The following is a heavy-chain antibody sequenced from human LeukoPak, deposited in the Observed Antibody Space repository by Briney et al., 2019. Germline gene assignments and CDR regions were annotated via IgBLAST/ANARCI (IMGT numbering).Heavy chain of an antibody. CDR3: ARDPDCSGGSCYGPFDY. V-gene: IGHV3-7*01. CDR1: GFTFSSYA. J-gene: IGHJ4*02. D-gene: IGHD2-15*01. CDR2: IKQDGSEK. Sequence: GGSLRLSCAASGFTFSSYAMSWVRQAPGKGLEWVANIKQDGSEKYYVDSVKGRFTISRDNAKNSLYLQMNSLRAEDTAVYYCARDPDCSGGSCYGPFDYWGQGTLVTVSS.